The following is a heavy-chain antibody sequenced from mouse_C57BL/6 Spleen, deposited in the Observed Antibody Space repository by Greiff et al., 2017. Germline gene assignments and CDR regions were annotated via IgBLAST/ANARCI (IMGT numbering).Heavy chain of an antibody. CDR2: IDPETGGT. V-gene: IGHV1-15*01. Sequence: VQLQQSGAELVRPGASVTLSCKASGYTFTDYEMHWVKQTPVHGLEWIGAIDPETGGTAYNQKFKGKAILTADKSSSTAYMELRSLTSEDSAVYYCTRSALYDYGDYFDYWGQGTTLTVSS. D-gene: IGHD1-1*01. CDR1: GYTFTDYE. J-gene: IGHJ2*01. CDR3: TRSALYDYGDYFDY.